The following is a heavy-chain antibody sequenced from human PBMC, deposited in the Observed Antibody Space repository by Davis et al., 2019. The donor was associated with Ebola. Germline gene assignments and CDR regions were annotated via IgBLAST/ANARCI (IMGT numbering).Heavy chain of an antibody. D-gene: IGHD5-18*01. J-gene: IGHJ4*02. CDR3: AKGTAKGYSYGSLPGGDY. CDR2: ISGSGGST. Sequence: GESLKISCAASGFTFSSYAMSWVRQAPGKGLEWVSAISGSGGSTYSADSVKGRFTITSNNSKNTLYLQMNSLTAEDTAVYYCAKGTAKGYSYGSLPGGDYWGQGTLVTVSS. CDR1: GFTFSSYA. V-gene: IGHV3-23*01.